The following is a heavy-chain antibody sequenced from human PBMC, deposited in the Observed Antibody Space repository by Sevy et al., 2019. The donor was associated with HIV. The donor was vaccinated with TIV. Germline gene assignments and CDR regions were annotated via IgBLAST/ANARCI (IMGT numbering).Heavy chain of an antibody. D-gene: IGHD3-16*02. Sequence: GSLRLSCAASGFTVSSNYMSWVRQAPGKGLEWVSVIYSGGSTYYADSVKGRFTISRDNSKNTLYLQMNSLRAEDTAVYYCARGKGGYRDAFDIWGQGTMVTVSS. CDR1: GFTVSSNY. CDR3: ARGKGGYRDAFDI. V-gene: IGHV3-53*01. J-gene: IGHJ3*02. CDR2: IYSGGST.